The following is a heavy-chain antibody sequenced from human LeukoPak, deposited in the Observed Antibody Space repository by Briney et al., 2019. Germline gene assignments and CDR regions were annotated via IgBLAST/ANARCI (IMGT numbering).Heavy chain of an antibody. J-gene: IGHJ4*02. Sequence: GGSLRLSCAASGFTFSSYGMHWVRQAPGKGLEWVAVISYDGSNKYYADSVKGRFTISRDNSKNTLYLQMNGLRAEDTAVYYCAKSLRPSTSHRQWQTFFGYWGQGTLVTVSS. CDR1: GFTFSSYG. CDR3: AKSLRPSTSHRQWQTFFGY. D-gene: IGHD2-2*01. CDR2: ISYDGSNK. V-gene: IGHV3-30*18.